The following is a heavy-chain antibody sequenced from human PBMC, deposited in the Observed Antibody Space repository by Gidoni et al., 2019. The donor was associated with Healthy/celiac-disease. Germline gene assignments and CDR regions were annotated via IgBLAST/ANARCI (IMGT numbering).Heavy chain of an antibody. Sequence: QVQLVPSGAEVKKPGASVKVSCKASGYTFTSYAMHWVRQAPGQRLEWMGWINACNGNTKYSQKVQGRVTITRDTSASTAYMELSSLRSEDTAVYYCARDAVAVAGKNDAVDIWGQGTMVTVSS. J-gene: IGHJ3*02. V-gene: IGHV1-3*01. CDR3: ARDAVAVAGKNDAVDI. CDR1: GYTFTSYA. D-gene: IGHD6-19*01. CDR2: INACNGNT.